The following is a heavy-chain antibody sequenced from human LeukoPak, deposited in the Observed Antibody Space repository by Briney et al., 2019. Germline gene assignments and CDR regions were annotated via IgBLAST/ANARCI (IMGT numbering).Heavy chain of an antibody. D-gene: IGHD1-1*01. CDR2: VYSSVTT. V-gene: IGHV4-4*07. J-gene: IGHJ4*02. CDR1: GGSISNYF. CDR3: ARETTGTTRYFDY. Sequence: PSETLSLTCTVSGGSISNYFWSWIRQPAGKGLEWIGRVYSSVTTNYNPSLKIRVTMSVDTSRNQFSLKLNSVTAADTAVYYCARETTGTTRYFDYWGQGILVTVSS.